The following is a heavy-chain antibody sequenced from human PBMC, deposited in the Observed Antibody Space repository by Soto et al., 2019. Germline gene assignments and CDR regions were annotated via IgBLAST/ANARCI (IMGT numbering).Heavy chain of an antibody. CDR3: ARRYGDPSSSAGFDY. Sequence: QVQLVQSGSEVKKSGASVKLSCKASGYAFTVYSVSWVRQAPGQGLEWLGSISTYGGKTYYIQSLQGRVTMTTDSSPSTAYLDLRSLRPDDTAIYFCARRYGDPSSSAGFDYWGQGTLVTVSS. V-gene: IGHV1-18*01. J-gene: IGHJ4*02. D-gene: IGHD4-17*01. CDR1: GYAFTVYS. CDR2: ISTYGGKT.